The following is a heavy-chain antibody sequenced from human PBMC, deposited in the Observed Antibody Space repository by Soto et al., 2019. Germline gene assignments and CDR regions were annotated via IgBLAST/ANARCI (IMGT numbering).Heavy chain of an antibody. Sequence: GGSLRLSCAACGFTVSSNYMSWVRQAPGKGLEWVSVIYSGGSTYYADSVKGRFTISRDNSKNTLYLQMNSLRAEDTAVYYCARELVLTGYSPPTEYYGMDVWGQGTTVTVSS. CDR3: ARELVLTGYSPPTEYYGMDV. J-gene: IGHJ6*02. D-gene: IGHD3-9*01. CDR2: IYSGGST. V-gene: IGHV3-53*01. CDR1: GFTVSSNY.